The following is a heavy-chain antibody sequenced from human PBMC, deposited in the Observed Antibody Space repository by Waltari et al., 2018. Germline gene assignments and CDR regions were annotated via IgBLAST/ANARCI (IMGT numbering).Heavy chain of an antibody. CDR2: IIPIFGTA. Sequence: QVQLVQSGAEVKKPGSSVKVSCKASGGTFSSYAISWVRKAPGHGLEWMGGIIPIFGTANYAQKFQGRVTITADESTSTAYMELSSLRSEDTAVYYCARDRGGYYCSGGSCSYYFDYWGQGTLVTISS. D-gene: IGHD2-15*01. CDR1: GGTFSSYA. J-gene: IGHJ4*02. V-gene: IGHV1-69*01. CDR3: ARDRGGYYCSGGSCSYYFDY.